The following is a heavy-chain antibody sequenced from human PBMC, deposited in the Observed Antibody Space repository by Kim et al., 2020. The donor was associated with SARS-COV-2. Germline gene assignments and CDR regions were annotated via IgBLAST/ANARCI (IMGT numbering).Heavy chain of an antibody. D-gene: IGHD3-10*01. CDR3: ASDPQYYPSGYFDL. V-gene: IGHV4-59*13. CDR2: IYYSGST. Sequence: SVTLSLTCTVSGGSISHYYWSCIRQPPGKGLEWIGYIYYSGSTNYNPSLKSRVTILVDTSKNQFSLKLSSVTAADTAVYYCASDPQYYPSGYFDLWGRGT. J-gene: IGHJ2*01. CDR1: GGSISHYY.